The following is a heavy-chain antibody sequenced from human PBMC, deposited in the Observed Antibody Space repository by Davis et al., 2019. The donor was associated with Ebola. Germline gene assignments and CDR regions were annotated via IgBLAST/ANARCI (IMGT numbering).Heavy chain of an antibody. Sequence: AASVKVSCKASGYTFTGYYMHWVRQAPGQGLEWMGWINPNSGGTNYAQKFQGWVTMTRDTSISTAYMELSRLRSDDTAVYYCAREGPRFDSSGYYYDMDVWGQGTTVTVSS. CDR2: INPNSGGT. D-gene: IGHD3-22*01. CDR1: GYTFTGYY. V-gene: IGHV1-2*04. CDR3: AREGPRFDSSGYYYDMDV. J-gene: IGHJ6*02.